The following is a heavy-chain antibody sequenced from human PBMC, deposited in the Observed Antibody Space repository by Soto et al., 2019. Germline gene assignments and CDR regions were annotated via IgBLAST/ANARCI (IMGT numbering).Heavy chain of an antibody. D-gene: IGHD4-17*01. J-gene: IGHJ4*02. V-gene: IGHV5-51*01. CDR2: ISPSDSNT. CDR1: GYSFTSYW. Sequence: GESLKISCEGSGYSFTSYWIGWVRQMPGKGLEWMGIISPSDSNTRYSPSFRGQVTISADKSISTAYLQWSSLKASDTAMYYCATGRGDYAFGFWGQGTLVTVSS. CDR3: ATGRGDYAFGF.